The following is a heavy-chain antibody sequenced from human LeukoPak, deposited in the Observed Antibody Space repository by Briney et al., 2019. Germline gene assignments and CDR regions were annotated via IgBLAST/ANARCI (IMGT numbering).Heavy chain of an antibody. CDR2: ISSSSSYI. D-gene: IGHD1-26*01. CDR1: GFTFSSYS. Sequence: GGSLRLSCAASGFTFSSYSMNWVRQAPGKGLEWVSSISSSSSYIYYADSVKGRFTISRDNSKNTLYLQMNSLRAEDTAVYYCAKALGFSGRDYWGQGTLVTVSS. J-gene: IGHJ4*02. V-gene: IGHV3-21*04. CDR3: AKALGFSGRDY.